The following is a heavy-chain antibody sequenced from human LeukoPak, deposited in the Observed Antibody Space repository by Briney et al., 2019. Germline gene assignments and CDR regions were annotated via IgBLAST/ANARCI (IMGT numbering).Heavy chain of an antibody. CDR3: ARAGPTGDYFDY. Sequence: SVKVSCKASGGTFSSYAISWVRQAPGQGLEWMGGIIPIFGTANYAQKFQGRVTITADGSTSTAYMELSSLRSEDTAVYYCARAGPTGDYFDYWGQGTLVTVSS. CDR2: IIPIFGTA. J-gene: IGHJ4*02. D-gene: IGHD1-14*01. V-gene: IGHV1-69*01. CDR1: GGTFSSYA.